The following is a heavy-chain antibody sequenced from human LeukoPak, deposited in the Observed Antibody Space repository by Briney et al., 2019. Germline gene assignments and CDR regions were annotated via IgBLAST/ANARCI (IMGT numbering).Heavy chain of an antibody. V-gene: IGHV1-69*13. D-gene: IGHD5-18*01. CDR2: IIPIFGTA. Sequence: SVNVSCKASGGTFSSYAISWVRQAPGQGLAWMGGIIPIFGTANYAQKFQGRVTITADESTSTAYMELSSLRSEDTAVYYCARVDTAMAYLYWGQGTLVTVSS. J-gene: IGHJ4*02. CDR1: GGTFSSYA. CDR3: ARVDTAMAYLY.